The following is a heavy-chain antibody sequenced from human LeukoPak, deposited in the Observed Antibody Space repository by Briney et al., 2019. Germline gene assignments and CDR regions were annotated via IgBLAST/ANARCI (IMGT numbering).Heavy chain of an antibody. J-gene: IGHJ4*02. Sequence: SETLSLTCTVSGGSISSYYWSWIRQPPGKGLEWIGYIYYSGNTNYNPPLKSRVTISVDTSKNQFSLKLTSVTAAGTAVYYCARMTGRHTQNFDYWGQGTLVTVSS. CDR3: ARMTGRHTQNFDY. CDR1: GGSISSYY. CDR2: IYYSGNT. D-gene: IGHD1-26*01. V-gene: IGHV4-59*01.